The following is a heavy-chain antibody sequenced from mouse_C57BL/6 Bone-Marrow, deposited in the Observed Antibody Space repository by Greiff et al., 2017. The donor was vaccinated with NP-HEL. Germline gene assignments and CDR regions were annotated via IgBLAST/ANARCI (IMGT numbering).Heavy chain of an antibody. CDR2: IYPGDGDT. D-gene: IGHD1-1*01. CDR3: AKEGYYYDSTLDF. V-gene: IGHV1-80*01. Sequence: QVQLQQSGAELVKPGASVKISCKASGYAFSSYWMNWVKQRPGKGLEWIGQIYPGDGDTNYNGKFKGKATLTADKSSSTAYMQLSSLTSEDSAVYFCAKEGYYYDSTLDFWCQGTTLTVSS. CDR1: GYAFSSYW. J-gene: IGHJ2*01.